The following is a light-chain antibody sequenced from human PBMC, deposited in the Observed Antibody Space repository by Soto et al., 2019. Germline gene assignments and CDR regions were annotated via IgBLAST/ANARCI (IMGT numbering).Light chain of an antibody. V-gene: IGKV4-1*01. CDR2: WAS. CDR3: QPYYSTPLT. CDR1: QSVLYSSNNKNY. Sequence: DIVMTQSPDSLAVSLGERATINCKSSQSVLYSSNNKNYLAWYQQKPGHPPKLLMYWASNRESGVPDRFSGSGSGTDFTLSISSLQAEDVAVYYCQPYYSTPLTFGGGTKVEIK. J-gene: IGKJ4*01.